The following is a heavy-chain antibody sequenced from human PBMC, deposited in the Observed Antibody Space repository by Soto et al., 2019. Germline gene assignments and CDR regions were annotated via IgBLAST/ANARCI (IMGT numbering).Heavy chain of an antibody. CDR1: GYTCTCYY. CDR2: IXPXXXGX. V-gene: IGHV1-2*02. D-gene: IGHD6-13*01. Sequence: ASVKDSCKASGYTCTCYYMHWVRQAPGQGIEWMGXIXPXXXGXNXAXKXXXXVTMTRDTSISTAYMELSRLRSDDTAVYYCARDPPRIAAAGTFDYWGQGTLVTVSS. J-gene: IGHJ4*02. CDR3: ARDPPRIAAAGTFDY.